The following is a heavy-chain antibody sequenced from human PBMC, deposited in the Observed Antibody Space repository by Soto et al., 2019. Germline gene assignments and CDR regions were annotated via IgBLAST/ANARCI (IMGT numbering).Heavy chain of an antibody. J-gene: IGHJ3*01. V-gene: IGHV1-46*03. D-gene: IGHD4-4*01. CDR2: INPNGGST. CDR1: GYTFTNYY. CDR3: ARAAWTRVTKRLNHVFDV. Sequence: QVQLVQSGAEVKKPGASVRVSCKASGYTFTNYYIDWVRQAPGQGLEWMGIINPNGGSTTYVQKCQGMVTMTRDTSTTTVYMELSSLRSEDTAVYYCARAAWTRVTKRLNHVFDVWGQGTMVTVTS.